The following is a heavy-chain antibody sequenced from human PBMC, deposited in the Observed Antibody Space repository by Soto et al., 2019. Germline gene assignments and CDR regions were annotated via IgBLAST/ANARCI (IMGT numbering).Heavy chain of an antibody. CDR2: ISGSGGST. CDR1: GFTFRSYA. J-gene: IGHJ5*02. V-gene: IGHV3-23*01. D-gene: IGHD3-10*01. CDR3: AKDHVLWFGEFYNWFDP. Sequence: EVQLLESGGGLVQPGGSLRLSCAASGFTFRSYAMSWVRQAPGKGLEWVSAISGSGGSTYYADSVKGRFTISRDNSKNTLYLQMNSLRAEDTAVYYCAKDHVLWFGEFYNWFDPWGQGTLVTVSS.